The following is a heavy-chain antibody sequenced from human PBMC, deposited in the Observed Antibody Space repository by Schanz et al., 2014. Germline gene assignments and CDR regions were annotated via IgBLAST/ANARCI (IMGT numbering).Heavy chain of an antibody. V-gene: IGHV3-23*01. CDR1: GFTFSSYA. CDR2: ISGSGAST. Sequence: EVQLLESGGGLVQPGGSLRLSCAASGFTFSSYAINWVRQAPGKGLEWVSGISGSGASTYYADSVKGRFTISRDNAKNTLYLQMNMLRAEGAAVYCCAKSDAFDIWGQGTLVTVSS. J-gene: IGHJ3*02. CDR3: AKSDAFDI.